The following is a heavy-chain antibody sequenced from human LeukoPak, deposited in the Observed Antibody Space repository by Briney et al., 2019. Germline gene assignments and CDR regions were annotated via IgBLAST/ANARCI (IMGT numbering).Heavy chain of an antibody. CDR1: GGSISSYY. D-gene: IGHD3-22*01. J-gene: IGHJ4*02. V-gene: IGHV4-59*12. CDR3: ARVDLRSDYYDSSGYHHLFDY. Sequence: PSETLSLTCTVSGGSISSYYWSWIRQPPGKGLEWIGYIYYSGSTNYNPSLKSRVTISVDTSKNQFSLKLSSVTAADTAVYYCARVDLRSDYYDSSGYHHLFDYWGQGTLVTVSS. CDR2: IYYSGST.